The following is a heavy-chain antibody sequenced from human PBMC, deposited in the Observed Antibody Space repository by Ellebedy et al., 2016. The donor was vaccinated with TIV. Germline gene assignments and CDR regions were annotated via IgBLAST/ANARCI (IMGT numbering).Heavy chain of an antibody. CDR1: GYTLTELS. J-gene: IGHJ6*02. CDR2: FDPEDGET. Sequence: ASVKVSCXVSGYTLTELSMHWVRQAPGKGLEWMGGFDPEDGETIYAQKFQGRVTITADESTSTAYMELSSLRSEDTAVYYCARYCSSTSCYELYYYYGMDVWGQGTTVTVSS. V-gene: IGHV1-24*01. D-gene: IGHD2-2*01. CDR3: ARYCSSTSCYELYYYYGMDV.